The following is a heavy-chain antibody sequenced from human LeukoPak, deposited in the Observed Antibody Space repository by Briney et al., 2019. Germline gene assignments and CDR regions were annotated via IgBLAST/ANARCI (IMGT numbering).Heavy chain of an antibody. CDR1: GATFSSYA. V-gene: IGHV1-69*04. Sequence: SVKVSCKASGATFSSYAISWVRQAPGQGLEWMGRSIPSLGIANYAQKFQGRVTITADKSTSTAYTELSSLRSEDTAVYYCARDRIVSEYYYDSSGYYPLYYFDYWGQGTLVTVSS. CDR2: SIPSLGIA. J-gene: IGHJ4*02. D-gene: IGHD3-22*01. CDR3: ARDRIVSEYYYDSSGYYPLYYFDY.